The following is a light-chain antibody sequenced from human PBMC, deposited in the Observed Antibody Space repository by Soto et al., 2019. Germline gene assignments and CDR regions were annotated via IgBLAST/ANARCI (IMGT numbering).Light chain of an antibody. CDR3: QSYDTTLSGWV. CDR2: ANT. J-gene: IGLJ2*01. V-gene: IGLV1-40*01. Sequence: QLVLTQPPSVSGAPGQGVTISCTGSSSNIGAGYDVHWYQQLPGTAPKLLIYANTNRPSGVPDRISGSKSDTSASLAITGLQAEDEADYYCQSYDTTLSGWVFGGGTKLTVL. CDR1: SSNIGAGYD.